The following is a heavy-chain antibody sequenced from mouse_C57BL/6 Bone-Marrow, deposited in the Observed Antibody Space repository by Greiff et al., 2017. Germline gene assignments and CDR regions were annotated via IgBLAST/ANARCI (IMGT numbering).Heavy chain of an antibody. D-gene: IGHD1-1*01. CDR2: INPNNGGT. V-gene: IGHV1-26*01. Sequence: EVQLQQSGPELVKPGASVKISCKASGYTFTDYYMNWVKQSHGKSLEWIGDINPNNGGTSYNQKFKGKATLTVDKSSSTAYMELRSLTSEDSAVYYCARDYYGSSSGVYYFDYWGQGTTLTVSS. CDR3: ARDYYGSSSGVYYFDY. J-gene: IGHJ2*01. CDR1: GYTFTDYY.